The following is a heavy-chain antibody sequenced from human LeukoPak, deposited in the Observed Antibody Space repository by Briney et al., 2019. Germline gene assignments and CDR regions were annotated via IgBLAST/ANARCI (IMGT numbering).Heavy chain of an antibody. CDR3: ASTYYDFLTGYSRGRRWGDYFDY. Sequence: SETLSLTCAVSGGSISSSNWWSWVRQPPGKGLEWNGEIYHSGSTNYNPSLKSRVTISVDKSKNPFSLKLSSVTAADTAVYYCASTYYDFLTGYSRGRRWGDYFDYWGQGTLVTVSS. CDR1: GGSISSSNW. D-gene: IGHD3-9*01. CDR2: IYHSGST. J-gene: IGHJ4*02. V-gene: IGHV4-4*02.